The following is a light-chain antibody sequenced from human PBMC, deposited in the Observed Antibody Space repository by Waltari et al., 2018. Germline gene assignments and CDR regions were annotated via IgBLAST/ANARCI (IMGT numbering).Light chain of an antibody. V-gene: IGKV4-1*01. CDR2: WAS. CDR1: QNLLYTSDNKNY. J-gene: IGKJ2*01. CDR3: QQCYSTPYT. Sequence: DIVMTQSPDSLAVSLGERVTINCRSSQNLLYTSDNKNYLAWFQQKPGQPPKLLIYWASTRESGVPDRFSGSGSGTEFTLTISSLQAADVAVYYCQQCYSTPYTFGQGTKLEI.